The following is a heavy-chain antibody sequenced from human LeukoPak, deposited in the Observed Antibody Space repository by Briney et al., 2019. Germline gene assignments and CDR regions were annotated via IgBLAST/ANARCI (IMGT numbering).Heavy chain of an antibody. CDR3: AKGVWNCGGDCYSTFDY. J-gene: IGHJ4*02. CDR1: GFTFSSYL. V-gene: IGHV3-23*01. CDR2: IGGSGDNT. D-gene: IGHD2-21*02. Sequence: SGGSLRLSGAASGFTFSSYLMSWVRQAPGKRLEWVSAIGGSGDNTYYADSVKGRFTISRENSKNTLNLQMNSLRAEDTAVYYCAKGVWNCGGDCYSTFDYWGQGTLVTVSS.